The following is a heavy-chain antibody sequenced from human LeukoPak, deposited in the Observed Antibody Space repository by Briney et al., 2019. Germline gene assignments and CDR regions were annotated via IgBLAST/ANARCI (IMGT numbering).Heavy chain of an antibody. D-gene: IGHD6-13*01. Sequence: SVKVSCKASGYTFTSYAFSWVRQAPGQGLEWMGGIIPIFGTANYAQKFQGRVTITADESTSTAYMELSSLRSEDTAVYYCARVLEAAAGRYYFDYWGQGTLVTVSS. CDR2: IIPIFGTA. J-gene: IGHJ4*02. CDR1: GYTFTSYA. V-gene: IGHV1-69*13. CDR3: ARVLEAAAGRYYFDY.